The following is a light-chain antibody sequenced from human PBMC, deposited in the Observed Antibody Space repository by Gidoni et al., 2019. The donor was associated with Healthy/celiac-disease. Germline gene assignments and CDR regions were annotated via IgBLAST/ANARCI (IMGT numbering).Light chain of an antibody. CDR2: AAC. CDR3: QQSYSTPLT. CDR1: QSSSSY. Sequence: LQMTPSPSFLSASVGDRVTLTCRANQSSSSYLNWYQQKPGKAPKLLIYAACSLQSGVPSRFSGSGSGTDFTLTISSLQPEDFATYYCQQSYSTPLTFGGGTKVEIK. J-gene: IGKJ4*01. V-gene: IGKV1-39*01.